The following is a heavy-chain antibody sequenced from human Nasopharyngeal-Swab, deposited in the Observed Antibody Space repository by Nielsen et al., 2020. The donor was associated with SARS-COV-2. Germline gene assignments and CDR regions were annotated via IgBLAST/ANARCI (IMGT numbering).Heavy chain of an antibody. D-gene: IGHD1-26*01. CDR2: IIPIFDTA. Sequence: VRQMPGKGLEWMGGIIPIFDTANYAQRFQGRVTITADKSTSTAYMELSSLRSEDTAVYYCARDRIVGATSAFDPWGQGTLVTVSS. J-gene: IGHJ5*02. CDR3: ARDRIVGATSAFDP. V-gene: IGHV1-69*06.